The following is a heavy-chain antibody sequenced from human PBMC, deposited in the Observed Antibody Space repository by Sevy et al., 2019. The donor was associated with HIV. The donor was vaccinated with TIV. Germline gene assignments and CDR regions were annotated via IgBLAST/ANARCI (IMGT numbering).Heavy chain of an antibody. Sequence: GGSLRLSCAASGFTFSSYAMNWVRQAPGKGLEWVSSISSSSSHIYAADSLKGRFTISRDNAKNSLFLQMNSLRAEDTAIYYCARVAADDPDFYYYGMDVWGQVTTVTVSS. CDR3: ARVAADDPDFYYYGMDV. CDR2: ISSSSSHI. D-gene: IGHD6-13*01. CDR1: GFTFSSYA. V-gene: IGHV3-21*01. J-gene: IGHJ6*02.